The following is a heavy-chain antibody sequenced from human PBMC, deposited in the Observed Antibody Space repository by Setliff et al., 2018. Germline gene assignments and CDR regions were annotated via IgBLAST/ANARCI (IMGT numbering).Heavy chain of an antibody. Sequence: SCKVSGYTLTELSRHWVRQAPGKGLEWVAVIWYDGSNKYYADSVKGRFTISRDNSKNTLYLQMNSLKTEDTAVYYCTTAPLAAASTCWGQGTQVTVSS. CDR2: IWYDGSNK. D-gene: IGHD6-13*01. J-gene: IGHJ4*02. CDR3: TTAPLAAASTC. CDR1: GYTLTELS. V-gene: IGHV3-33*01.